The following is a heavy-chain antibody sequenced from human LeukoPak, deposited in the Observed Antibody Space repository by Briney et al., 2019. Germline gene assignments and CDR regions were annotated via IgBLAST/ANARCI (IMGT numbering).Heavy chain of an antibody. D-gene: IGHD3-16*01. CDR1: GYTFTSYD. CDR2: MNPNSGKT. Sequence: ASVKVSCKASGYTFTSYDINWVRQATGQGLEWMGWMNPNSGKTGYARKFQGRVTMTRNTSISTAYMELSSLRSEDTAVYYCARSTGEWFDPWGQGTLVTVSS. J-gene: IGHJ5*02. V-gene: IGHV1-8*01. CDR3: ARSTGEWFDP.